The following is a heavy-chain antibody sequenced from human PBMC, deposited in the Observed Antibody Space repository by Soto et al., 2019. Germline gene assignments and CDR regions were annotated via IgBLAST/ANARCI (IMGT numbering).Heavy chain of an antibody. CDR2: IGPESGAT. Sequence: SVKVSCKTSGYTFSGHYIHWVRQAPQQGPEWMGEIGPESGATRYAEKFRGRVTMTMDTSITTVYMELRNLSPDDTAVYYCGRGRSGQIVIFYWGQGTPVTVSS. D-gene: IGHD1-26*01. J-gene: IGHJ4*02. CDR1: GYTFSGHY. V-gene: IGHV1-2*02. CDR3: GRGRSGQIVIFY.